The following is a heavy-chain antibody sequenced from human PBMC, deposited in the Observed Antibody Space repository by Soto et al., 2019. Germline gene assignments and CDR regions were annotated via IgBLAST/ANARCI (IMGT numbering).Heavy chain of an antibody. CDR1: GCTFTSYG. CDR3: ASVFSVAATTYYFDY. V-gene: IGHV1-18*01. J-gene: IGHJ4*02. CDR2: ISAYNGNT. Sequence: ASVKVSCKASGCTFTSYGISWVRQAPGQGLEWMGWISAYNGNTNYAQKLQGRVTMTTDTSTSTAYMELRSLRSDDTAVYYCASVFSVAATTYYFDYWGQGTLVTVSS. D-gene: IGHD2-15*01.